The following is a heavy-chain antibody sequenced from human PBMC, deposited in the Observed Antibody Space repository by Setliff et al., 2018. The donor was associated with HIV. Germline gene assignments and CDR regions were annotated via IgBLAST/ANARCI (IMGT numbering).Heavy chain of an antibody. CDR1: GGSTTGYH. CDR3: ARSIYGSRTYPLDI. CDR2: MYYTGNT. J-gene: IGHJ4*02. V-gene: IGHV4-4*07. Sequence: LSLTCSVSGGSTTGYHWNWIRQPAGKGLEWIGRMYYTGNTDYNPSLKSRVIMSIDTSKDQFSLNLNSVTAADTAVYYCARSIYGSRTYPLDIWGQGILVTVSS. D-gene: IGHD3-10*01.